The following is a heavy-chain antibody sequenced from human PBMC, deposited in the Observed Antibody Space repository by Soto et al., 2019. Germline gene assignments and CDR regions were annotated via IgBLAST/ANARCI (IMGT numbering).Heavy chain of an antibody. CDR1: GFTFSSYA. V-gene: IGHV1-3*01. J-gene: IGHJ3*01. D-gene: IGHD2-21*01. CDR3: ARDPQTGDAVHIFDL. CDR2: INAGNGNI. Sequence: QVQLVQSGAEVKKPGASMKLSCKTSGFTFSSYAMHWVRQAPGQGLEWMGWINAGNGNIKYSPKFQGRVTITRDTFANTAYMELSSLRSEDTAVYYCARDPQTGDAVHIFDLCGQGTMVTVSS.